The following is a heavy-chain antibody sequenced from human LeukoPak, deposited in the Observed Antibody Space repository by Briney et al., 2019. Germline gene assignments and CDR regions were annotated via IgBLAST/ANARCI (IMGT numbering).Heavy chain of an antibody. CDR3: ARDPHYGDYDY. CDR1: GGSFSGYY. Sequence: SETLSLTCAVYGGSFSGYYWSWIRQPPGKGLEWIGEINHSGSTNYNPSLKSRVTISVDTSKNQFSLKLSSVTAADTAVYYCARDPHYGDYDYWGQGTLVTVSS. V-gene: IGHV4-34*01. D-gene: IGHD4-17*01. J-gene: IGHJ4*02. CDR2: INHSGST.